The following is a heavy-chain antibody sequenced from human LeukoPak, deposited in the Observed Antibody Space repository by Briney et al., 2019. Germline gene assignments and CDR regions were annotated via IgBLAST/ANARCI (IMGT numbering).Heavy chain of an antibody. CDR2: ISGSGGST. J-gene: IGHJ4*02. Sequence: PGGSLRLSCAASGFTFSSYAMSWVRQAPGKGLEWVSAISGSGGSTYYADSVKGRFTISRDNSKNTLYLQMNSLRAEDTAVYYCAKTTEGYCSSTSCDRFVYFDYWGQGTLVTVSS. D-gene: IGHD2-2*01. CDR3: AKTTEGYCSSTSCDRFVYFDY. CDR1: GFTFSSYA. V-gene: IGHV3-23*01.